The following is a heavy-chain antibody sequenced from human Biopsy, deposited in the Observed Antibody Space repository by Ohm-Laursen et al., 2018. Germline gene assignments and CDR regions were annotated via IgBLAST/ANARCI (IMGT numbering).Heavy chain of an antibody. CDR1: GGSISSGGSY. V-gene: IGHV4-31*01. J-gene: IGHJ5*02. CDR2: IFSSANT. D-gene: IGHD3-22*01. CDR3: AIGDYFDSNGYFWFDP. Sequence: TLSLTCTVSGGSISSGGSYWSWIRQRPGKGLEWIGYIFSSANTYYNPSLKNLITISGDTSKNQFSLKLNSVTAADTAVYYCAIGDYFDSNGYFWFDPWGQGTLVTVSS.